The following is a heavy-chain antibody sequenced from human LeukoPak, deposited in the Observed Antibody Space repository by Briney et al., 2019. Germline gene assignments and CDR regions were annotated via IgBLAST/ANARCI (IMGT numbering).Heavy chain of an antibody. D-gene: IGHD2-21*01. CDR2: IKEDGSEK. V-gene: IGHV3-7*05. J-gene: IGHJ4*02. CDR1: GFTFSTYW. Sequence: GSLRLSCAASGFTFSTYWMSWVRQAPGKGLEWVANIKEDGSEKNYLDSVKGRFTISRDNAKNSLYLQMNSLRAEDTAVYYCARMLFGGPFDYWGQGTLVTVSS. CDR3: ARMLFGGPFDY.